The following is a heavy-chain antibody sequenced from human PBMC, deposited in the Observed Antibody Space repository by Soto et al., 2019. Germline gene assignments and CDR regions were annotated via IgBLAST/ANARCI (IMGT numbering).Heavy chain of an antibody. CDR3: ARVPSP. CDR1: GGSISSGGYS. J-gene: IGHJ5*02. CDR2: IYNSGST. Sequence: QLQLQESGSGLVKTSQTLFLTCGVSGGSISSGGYSWSWIRQPPGKGLEWIGYIYNSGSTYYNPSLKSRVTISVDMSKKQFSLKLSALTAAATAVYYCARVPSPWGQGTLVTVSS. V-gene: IGHV4-30-2*01.